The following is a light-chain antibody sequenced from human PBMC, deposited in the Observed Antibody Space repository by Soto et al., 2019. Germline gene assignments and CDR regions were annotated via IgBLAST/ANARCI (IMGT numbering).Light chain of an antibody. V-gene: IGLV7-43*01. Sequence: QAVVTQEPSLTVSPGGTVTLTCASSTGAVTSGYYPNWFQQKPGQAPRALIYSANNKHSWTPPRFSGSLLGGKAALTLSGVQPEDEAEYYCSSYTSSSTLLFGGGTKLTVL. CDR1: TGAVTSGYY. CDR3: SSYTSSSTLL. J-gene: IGLJ3*02. CDR2: SAN.